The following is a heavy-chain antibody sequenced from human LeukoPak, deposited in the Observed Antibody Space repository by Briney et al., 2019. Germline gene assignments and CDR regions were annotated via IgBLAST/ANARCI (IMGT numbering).Heavy chain of an antibody. CDR3: ARVIYYGSGSYYRFDP. Sequence: ASVKVSCKASGGTFSSYAISWVRQAPGQGLEWMGWISAYNGNTNYAQKLQGRVTMTTDTSTSTAYMELRSLRSDDTAVYYCARVIYYGSGSYYRFDPWGQGTLVTVSS. CDR2: ISAYNGNT. V-gene: IGHV1-18*01. J-gene: IGHJ5*02. D-gene: IGHD3-10*01. CDR1: GGTFSSYA.